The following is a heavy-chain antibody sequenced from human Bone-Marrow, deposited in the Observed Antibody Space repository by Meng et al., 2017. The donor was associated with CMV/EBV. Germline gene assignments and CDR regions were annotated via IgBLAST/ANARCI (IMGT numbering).Heavy chain of an antibody. CDR1: GGSISSGGYY. Sequence: GGSISSGGYYWSWIRQHPGKGLEWIGYIYYSGSTYYNPSLKSRVTISVDTSKNQFSLKLSSVAAADTAVYYCARGGHYDILTGYPDYWGQGTLVTVSS. D-gene: IGHD3-9*01. CDR3: ARGGHYDILTGYPDY. V-gene: IGHV4-31*02. CDR2: IYYSGST. J-gene: IGHJ4*02.